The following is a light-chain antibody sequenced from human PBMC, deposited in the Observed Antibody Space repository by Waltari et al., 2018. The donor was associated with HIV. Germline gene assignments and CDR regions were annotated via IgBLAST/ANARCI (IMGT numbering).Light chain of an antibody. Sequence: VLTQSPVTLSVSPGERAPLSCRASPSISSYLSLYQQKPGQAPRLLIYDASKMATGIPARFSGSGSGTDFTLTISSLEPEDFAVYYCQQRSSWPLITFGPGTKVDVK. CDR1: PSISSY. V-gene: IGKV3-11*01. CDR2: DAS. J-gene: IGKJ3*01. CDR3: QQRSSWPLIT.